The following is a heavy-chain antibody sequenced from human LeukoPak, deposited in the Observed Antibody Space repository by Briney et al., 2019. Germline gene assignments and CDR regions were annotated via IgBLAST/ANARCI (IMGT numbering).Heavy chain of an antibody. V-gene: IGHV4-59*12. J-gene: IGHJ4*02. CDR1: GGSISSYY. D-gene: IGHD3-16*01. CDR2: IYYSGST. CDR3: ARDHEGVFDY. Sequence: SETLSLTCTVSGGSISSYYWSWIRQPPGKGLEWIGYIYYSGSTNYNPSLKSRVTISVDTSKNQFSLKLSSVTAEDTAVYYCARDHEGVFDYWGQGTLVTVSS.